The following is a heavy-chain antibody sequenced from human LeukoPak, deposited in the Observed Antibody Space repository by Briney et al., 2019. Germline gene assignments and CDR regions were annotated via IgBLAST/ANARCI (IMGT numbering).Heavy chain of an antibody. CDR2: ISFTSSYK. CDR1: GFTFSTYT. J-gene: IGHJ3*02. Sequence: GGSLRLSCAASGFTFSTYTMNWVRQAPEKGLEWVSSISFTSSYKYYADSVKGRFTISRDNAKNSLYLQMNSLRAEDTAVYYCTRVWVPTVGGFEIWGQGTMVTVSS. D-gene: IGHD4-23*01. V-gene: IGHV3-21*01. CDR3: TRVWVPTVGGFEI.